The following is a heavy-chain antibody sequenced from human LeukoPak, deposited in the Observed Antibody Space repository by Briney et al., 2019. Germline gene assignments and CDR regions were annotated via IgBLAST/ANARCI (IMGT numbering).Heavy chain of an antibody. J-gene: IGHJ4*02. D-gene: IGHD2-21*01. CDR1: GYTVTSYG. CDR3: ARDRQCGY. V-gene: IGHV1-18*01. CDR2: ISPYNGNT. Sequence: ASVKVSCKASGYTVTSYGISWVRQAPGQGLEWMGWISPYNGNTNYAPKLQGRVTMTTDTATSTAYMELTSLTSDDTAVYYCARDRQCGYWGQGTLVTVSS.